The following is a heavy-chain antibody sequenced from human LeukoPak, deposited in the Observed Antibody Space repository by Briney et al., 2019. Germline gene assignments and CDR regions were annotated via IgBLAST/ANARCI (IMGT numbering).Heavy chain of an antibody. CDR3: ARDGVVVAGTRRAFDI. CDR2: INSGSSTI. V-gene: IGHV3-48*01. CDR1: RFTFSSYS. J-gene: IGHJ3*02. Sequence: GGSLRLSCAGSRFTFSSYSMNWVRQAPGKGLEWVSYINSGSSTIYYADSVKGRSTISRDNAKNSLYLQMNSLRGEDTAVYYCARDGVVVAGTRRAFDIWGQGTMVTVSS. D-gene: IGHD6-19*01.